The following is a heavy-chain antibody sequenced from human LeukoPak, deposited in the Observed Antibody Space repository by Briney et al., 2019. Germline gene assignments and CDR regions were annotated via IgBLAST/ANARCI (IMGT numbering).Heavy chain of an antibody. CDR3: ARDLWFGELLRAFDI. CDR2: IYYSGST. J-gene: IGHJ3*02. CDR1: GGSISSRSYY. D-gene: IGHD3-10*01. V-gene: IGHV4-39*07. Sequence: EPSETLSLTCTVSGGSISSRSYYWGWIRQPPGKGLEWIGSIYYSGSTYYNPSLKSRVTISVDTSKNQFSLKLSSVTAADTAVYYCARDLWFGELLRAFDIWGQGTMVTVSS.